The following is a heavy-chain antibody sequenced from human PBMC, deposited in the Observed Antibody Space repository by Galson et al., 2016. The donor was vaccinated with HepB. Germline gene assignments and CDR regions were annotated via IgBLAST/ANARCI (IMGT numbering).Heavy chain of an antibody. CDR3: ARDALGSESYSGDFDY. V-gene: IGHV3-11*06. D-gene: IGHD1-26*01. CDR1: GFTFNDYY. Sequence: SLRLSCAASGFTFNDYYMNWIRLVPGKGLEWVSYISSYSSNRRYADSVKGRFTISRDNAKNSLYLQMNSLRVEDMALYYCARDALGSESYSGDFDYWGQGTLVTVSS. CDR2: ISSYSSNR. J-gene: IGHJ4*02.